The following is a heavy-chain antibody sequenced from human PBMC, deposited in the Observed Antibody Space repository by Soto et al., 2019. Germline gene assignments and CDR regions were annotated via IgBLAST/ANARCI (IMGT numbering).Heavy chain of an antibody. D-gene: IGHD2-2*01. CDR1: GFTFSSYS. CDR2: ISSSSSYI. V-gene: IGHV3-21*01. CDR3: ARDRCSSTSCYSYYMDV. Sequence: EVQLVESGGGLVKPGGSLRLSCAASGFTFSSYSMNWVRQAPGKGLEWVSSISSSSSYIYYADSVKGRFTISRDNAKNSLYLQMNSLRAGDTAVYYCARDRCSSTSCYSYYMDVWGKGTTVTVSS. J-gene: IGHJ6*03.